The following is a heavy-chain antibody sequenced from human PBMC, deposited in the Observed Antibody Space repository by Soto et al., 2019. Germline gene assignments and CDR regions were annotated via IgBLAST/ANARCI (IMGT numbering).Heavy chain of an antibody. Sequence: SVKVSCKASGYTFTSYDSNWVRQATGQGLEWMGWMNPNSGNTGYAQKFQGRVTMTRNTSISTAYMELSSLRSEDTAVYYCARVSSSSWYFYYYYGMDVWGQGTTVTASS. V-gene: IGHV1-8*01. J-gene: IGHJ6*02. CDR1: GYTFTSYD. CDR2: MNPNSGNT. CDR3: ARVSSSSWYFYYYYGMDV. D-gene: IGHD6-13*01.